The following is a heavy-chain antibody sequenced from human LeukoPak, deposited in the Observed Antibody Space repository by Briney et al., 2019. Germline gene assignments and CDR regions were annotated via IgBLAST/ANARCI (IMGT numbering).Heavy chain of an antibody. J-gene: IGHJ6*03. CDR2: MNPNGGNT. Sequence: ASVKVSCKASGYTFTSYEINWVRQATGQGLEWMGWMNPNGGNTGYALKFQGRVTMTRNTSISTAYMELSGLRSEDTAVFYCVRGTYYDFWTGDNNYYYYYMDVWGDGTTVTVSS. V-gene: IGHV1-8*01. CDR3: VRGTYYDFWTGDNNYYYYYMDV. CDR1: GYTFTSYE. D-gene: IGHD3-3*01.